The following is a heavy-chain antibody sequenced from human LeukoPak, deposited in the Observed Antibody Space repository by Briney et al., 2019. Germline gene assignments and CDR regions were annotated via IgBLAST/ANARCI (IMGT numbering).Heavy chain of an antibody. Sequence: PGGSLRLSCAASGFTFSSYAMSWVRQAPGKGLEWVAFIRYDGSNKYYADSVKGRFTISRDNSKNTLYLQMNSLRAEDTAVYYCAKDVGIAAAYFDYWGQGTLVTVSS. J-gene: IGHJ4*02. CDR1: GFTFSSYA. D-gene: IGHD6-13*01. CDR3: AKDVGIAAAYFDY. V-gene: IGHV3-30*02. CDR2: IRYDGSNK.